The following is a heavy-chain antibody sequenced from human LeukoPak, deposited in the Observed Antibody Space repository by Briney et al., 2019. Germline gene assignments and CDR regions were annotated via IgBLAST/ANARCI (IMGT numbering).Heavy chain of an antibody. Sequence: PGGSLRLSCAASGFTFDDYGMSWVRQAPGKGLEWVSGISWNGGNTGYADSVKGRFTISRDNAKNSLYLQMNSLRAEDTALYYCARAYSGYENYYYYYYMDVWGKGTTVTVSS. CDR1: GFTFDDYG. D-gene: IGHD5-12*01. CDR2: ISWNGGNT. J-gene: IGHJ6*03. V-gene: IGHV3-20*04. CDR3: ARAYSGYENYYYYYYMDV.